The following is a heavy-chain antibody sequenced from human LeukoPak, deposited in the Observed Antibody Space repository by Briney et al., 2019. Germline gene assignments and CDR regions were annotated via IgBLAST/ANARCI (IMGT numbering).Heavy chain of an antibody. J-gene: IGHJ5*02. V-gene: IGHV4-59*01. CDR1: GGSISSYY. CDR3: ARDYGGHYDFWSGYYRGVIFT. Sequence: SETLSLTCTVSGGSISSYYWSWIRQPPGKGLEWIGYIYYSGSTNYNPSLKSRVTISVDTSKNQFSLKLSSVTAADTAVYYCARDYGGHYDFWSGYYRGVIFTWGQGTLVTVSS. D-gene: IGHD3-3*01. CDR2: IYYSGST.